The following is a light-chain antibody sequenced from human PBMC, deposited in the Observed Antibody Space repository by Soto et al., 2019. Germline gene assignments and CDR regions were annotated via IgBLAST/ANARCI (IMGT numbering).Light chain of an antibody. J-gene: IGKJ5*01. CDR3: QQRSTWPT. Sequence: PGKRATLSCRASESVDFHLAWYQQKPGQAPRLLIYDASVRATGTPARFSGSGSGTDFTLTISSLEPEDFALYYCQQRSTWPTFGQGTRLEIK. CDR2: DAS. CDR1: ESVDFH. V-gene: IGKV3-11*01.